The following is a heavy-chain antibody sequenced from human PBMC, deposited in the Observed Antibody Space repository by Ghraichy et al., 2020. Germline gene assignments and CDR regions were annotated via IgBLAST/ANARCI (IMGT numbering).Heavy chain of an antibody. CDR3: AKVRSRQWLVRFDY. CDR2: ISGSGGST. D-gene: IGHD6-19*01. CDR1: GFTFSSYA. Sequence: GESLNISCAASGFTFSSYAMSWVRQAPGKGLEWVSAISGSGGSTYYADSVKGRFTISRDNSKNTLYLQMNSLRAEDTAVYNCAKVRSRQWLVRFDYWGQGTLVTVSS. J-gene: IGHJ4*02. V-gene: IGHV3-23*01.